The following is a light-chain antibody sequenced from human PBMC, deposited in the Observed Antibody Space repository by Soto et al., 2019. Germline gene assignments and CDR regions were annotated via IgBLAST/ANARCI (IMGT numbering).Light chain of an antibody. J-gene: IGKJ2*01. Sequence: DIQMTQSPSTLSASVGDGVTITCWASQNISVWLAWYQQRPGKAPKFLIYDASSLETGVPSRFSGSGSGTEFTLTIRSLQPDDFATYYCQQYDSSSPTFGQGTKLEIK. CDR1: QNISVW. CDR2: DAS. V-gene: IGKV1-5*01. CDR3: QQYDSSSPT.